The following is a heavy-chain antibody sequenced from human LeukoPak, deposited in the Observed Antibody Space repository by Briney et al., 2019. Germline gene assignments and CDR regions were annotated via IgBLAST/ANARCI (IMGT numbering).Heavy chain of an antibody. D-gene: IGHD5-12*01. CDR1: GFTFSSYS. CDR3: ARVQGETLPTNAFDI. V-gene: IGHV3-21*01. Sequence: GGSLRLSCAASGFTFSSYSMNWVRQAPGKGLEWVSSISSSSSYIYYADSVKGRFTISRDNAKNSLYLQMNSLRAKDTAVYYCARVQGETLPTNAFDIWGQGTMVTVSS. J-gene: IGHJ3*02. CDR2: ISSSSSYI.